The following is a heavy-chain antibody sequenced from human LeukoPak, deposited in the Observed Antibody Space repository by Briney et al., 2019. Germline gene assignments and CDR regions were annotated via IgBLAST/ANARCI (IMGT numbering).Heavy chain of an antibody. V-gene: IGHV3-21*01. Sequence: GGSLRLSYAASGFTFSSYAMSWVRQAPGKGLEWVSSISSSSSYINYADSVKGRFTISRDNAKNSLYLQMNSLRAEDTAVYYCARDLRSSGYYAFDYWGQGILVTVSS. J-gene: IGHJ4*02. D-gene: IGHD3-22*01. CDR3: ARDLRSSGYYAFDY. CDR2: ISSSSSYI. CDR1: GFTFSSYA.